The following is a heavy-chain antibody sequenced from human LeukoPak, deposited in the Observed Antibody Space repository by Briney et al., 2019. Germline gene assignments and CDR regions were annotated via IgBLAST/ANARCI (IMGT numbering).Heavy chain of an antibody. CDR1: GGSISSTSYY. CDR3: VRHFHGSGYVIDL. CDR2: IIYSGNT. J-gene: IGHJ5*02. D-gene: IGHD6-13*01. Sequence: SETLSLTCTASGGSISSTSYYWGWIRRPPGRGLEWIGGIIYSGNTKYNPSLKSRVTISVDTTKNQFSLKLTSVTAADTAVYFCVRHFHGSGYVIDLGGQASLVTVSS. V-gene: IGHV4-39*01.